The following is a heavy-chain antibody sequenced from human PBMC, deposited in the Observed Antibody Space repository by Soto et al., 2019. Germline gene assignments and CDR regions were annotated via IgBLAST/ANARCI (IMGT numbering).Heavy chain of an antibody. J-gene: IGHJ4*02. CDR3: ARGGEVWFGELSGPYY. Sequence: QVQLQESGPGLVKPSQTLSLTCTVSGGSISSGGYYWSWIRQHPGKGLEWIGYIYYSGSTYYNPSLKSRVTLAVGTSKSRYAQELGSVTAADTAVYYCARGGEVWFGELSGPYYWGQGTLVTVSS. V-gene: IGHV4-31*03. D-gene: IGHD3-10*01. CDR1: GGSISSGGYY. CDR2: IYYSGST.